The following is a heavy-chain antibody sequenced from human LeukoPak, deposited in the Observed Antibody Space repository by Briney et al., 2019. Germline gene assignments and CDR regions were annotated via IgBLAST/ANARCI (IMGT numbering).Heavy chain of an antibody. CDR3: ARAGISAADAFDI. J-gene: IGHJ3*02. D-gene: IGHD1-26*01. CDR2: ISSSSRYI. CDR1: GFTFSSYS. V-gene: IGHV3-21*01. Sequence: PGGSLRLSCAASGFTFSSYSMNWVRQAPGKGLEWVSSISSSSRYIYYADSVKGRFTISRDNAKNSLYLQMNSLRAEDTAVYYCARAGISAADAFDIWGQGTMVTVSS.